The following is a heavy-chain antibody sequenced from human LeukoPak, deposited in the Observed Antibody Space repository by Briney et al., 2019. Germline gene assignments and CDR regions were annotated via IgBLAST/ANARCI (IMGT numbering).Heavy chain of an antibody. D-gene: IGHD2-2*01. Sequence: SETLSLTCTVSSDSISNSAYHWGWIRQPPGRGLEWIGTIYYNRGTYYNPSLKSRVTISVDTSKNQFSLKLSSVTAADTAVYYCARGRVVPAISYYYYGMDVWGQGTTVTVSS. CDR3: ARGRVVPAISYYYYGMDV. V-gene: IGHV4-39*01. CDR1: SDSISNSAYH. J-gene: IGHJ6*02. CDR2: IYYNRGT.